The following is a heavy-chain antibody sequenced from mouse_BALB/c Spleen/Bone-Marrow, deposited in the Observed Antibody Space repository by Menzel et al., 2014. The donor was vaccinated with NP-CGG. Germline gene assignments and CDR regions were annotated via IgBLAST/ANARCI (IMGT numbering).Heavy chain of an antibody. D-gene: IGHD2-1*01. CDR1: GYTFTSYY. J-gene: IGHJ2*01. CDR2: INPSNGGT. CDR3: TRYGNYYFDY. V-gene: IGHV1S81*02. Sequence: VQLQQSGPELVQPGASVKLSCTGSGYTFTSYYMYWVKQRPGQGLEWIGEINPSNGGTNFNEEFKSKATLTVDKSSSTAYMQLSSLTSEDSAVYYCTRYGNYYFDYWGQRTTLTVSS.